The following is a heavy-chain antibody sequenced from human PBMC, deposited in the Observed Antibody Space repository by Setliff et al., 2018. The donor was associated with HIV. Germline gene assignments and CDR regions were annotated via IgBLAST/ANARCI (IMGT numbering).Heavy chain of an antibody. CDR3: ATSGFYDILTGPTPGVFDI. CDR1: GYSLTELS. CDR2: FDPEDDET. Sequence: ASVKVSCKVSGYSLTELSIHWVRQAPGEGLGWMGGFDPEDDETVYAEKFQGRVTMTEDTSTDTAYMALSSLRSEDTAMYYCATSGFYDILTGPTPGVFDIWGQGTMVTVSS. V-gene: IGHV1-24*01. J-gene: IGHJ3*02. D-gene: IGHD3-9*01.